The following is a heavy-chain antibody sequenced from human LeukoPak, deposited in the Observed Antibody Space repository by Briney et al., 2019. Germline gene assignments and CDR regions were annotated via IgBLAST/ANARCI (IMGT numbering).Heavy chain of an antibody. Sequence: PSETLSLTCTVSGYSISSGYYWGWIRQPPGKGLEWIGTIYHSGSTYYNPSLKSRVTISVDTSKNQFSLKLSSVTAADTAVYYCAVVTSYYYYAMDVWGQGTTVTVSS. V-gene: IGHV4-38-2*02. CDR3: AVVTSYYYYAMDV. CDR1: GYSISSGYY. CDR2: IYHSGST. J-gene: IGHJ6*02. D-gene: IGHD4-23*01.